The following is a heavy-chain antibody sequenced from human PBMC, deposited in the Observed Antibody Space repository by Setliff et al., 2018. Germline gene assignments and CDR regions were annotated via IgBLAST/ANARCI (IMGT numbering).Heavy chain of an antibody. Sequence: VGSLRLSCAASGFTFSSYAMSWVRQAPGKGLEWVSAISGSGGSTYYADSVKGRFTISRDNSKNTLYLQMNSLRAEDTAVYYCAKSWVVPAAITFSGFDPWGQGTLVTVSS. CDR1: GFTFSSYA. D-gene: IGHD2-2*01. V-gene: IGHV3-23*01. CDR2: ISGSGGST. CDR3: AKSWVVPAAITFSGFDP. J-gene: IGHJ5*02.